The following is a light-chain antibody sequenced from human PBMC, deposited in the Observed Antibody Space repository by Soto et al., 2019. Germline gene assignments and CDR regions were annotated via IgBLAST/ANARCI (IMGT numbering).Light chain of an antibody. CDR3: QQYGSSPRT. J-gene: IGKJ4*01. V-gene: IGKV3-20*01. Sequence: EIVLTQSPGTLSLSPGERATLSCRASQSVSSSYLAWYHQKPGQAPRLLIYGASSRATGIPDRFSGSGSGTDFTLTISGLEPEDYAVYYCQQYGSSPRTFGGGTKVEIK. CDR2: GAS. CDR1: QSVSSSY.